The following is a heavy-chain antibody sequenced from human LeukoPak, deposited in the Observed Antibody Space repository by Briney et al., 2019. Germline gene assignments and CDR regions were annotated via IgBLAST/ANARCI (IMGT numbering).Heavy chain of an antibody. CDR2: LYYSGST. J-gene: IGHJ6*03. Sequence: SETLSLTCTVSGGSISSSSYYWGWIRQPPGKGLEWIGSLYYSGSTYYNPSLKSRVTISVDTSKNQFSLKLSSVTAADTAVYYCARRAIVVVPAASESYYYYYMDVWGKGTTVTVSS. CDR1: GGSISSSSYY. V-gene: IGHV4-39*01. CDR3: ARRAIVVVPAASESYYYYYMDV. D-gene: IGHD2-2*01.